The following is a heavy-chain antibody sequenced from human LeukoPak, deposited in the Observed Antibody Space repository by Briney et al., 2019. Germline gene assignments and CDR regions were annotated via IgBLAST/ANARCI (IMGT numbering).Heavy chain of an antibody. D-gene: IGHD6-13*01. CDR2: IYTSGST. Sequence: SQTLSLTCTVSGGSISSGSYYWSWIRQPAGKGLEWIGRIYTSGSTNYNPSLKSRVTISVDTSKNQFSLKLSSVTAADTAVYYCARGLAAAAHXYWGQGTLVTVSS. CDR1: GGSISSGSYY. J-gene: IGHJ4*02. CDR3: ARGLAAAAHXY. V-gene: IGHV4-61*02.